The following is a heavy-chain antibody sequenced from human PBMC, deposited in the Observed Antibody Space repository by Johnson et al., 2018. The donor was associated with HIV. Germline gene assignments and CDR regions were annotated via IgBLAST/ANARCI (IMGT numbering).Heavy chain of an antibody. CDR2: VRRGGDT. CDR1: GFTFSSYD. CDR3: AREMATICPQNFCDAFDI. Sequence: VQLVESGGGLVQPGGSLRLSCAASGFTFSSYDMHWVRQTAGKGLEWVSTVRRGGDTYYPDSVKGRFTISRDNSKKMLYLQMNSLRAEDTAVYYCAREMATICPQNFCDAFDIWGQGTMVTVSS. V-gene: IGHV3-13*01. J-gene: IGHJ3*02. D-gene: IGHD5-24*01.